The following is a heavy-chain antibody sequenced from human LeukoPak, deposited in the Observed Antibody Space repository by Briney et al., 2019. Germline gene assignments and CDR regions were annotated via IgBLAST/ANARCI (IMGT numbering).Heavy chain of an antibody. CDR1: GGSISSCY. J-gene: IGHJ3*02. V-gene: IGHV4-59*01. CDR2: IYYSGST. CDR3: ARDYYDYVWGSYRRDAFDI. Sequence: PSETLSLTCTVSGGSISSCYWSWIRQPPGKGLEWIGYIYYSGSTNYNPSLKSRVTISVDTSKNQFSLKLSSVTAADTAVYYCARDYYDYVWGSYRRDAFDIWGQGTMVTVSS. D-gene: IGHD3-16*02.